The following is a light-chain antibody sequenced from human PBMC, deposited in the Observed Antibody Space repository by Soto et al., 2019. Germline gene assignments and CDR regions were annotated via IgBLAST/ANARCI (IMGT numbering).Light chain of an antibody. J-gene: IGKJ2*01. CDR1: QSVRSNY. Sequence: EIVLTQSPGTLSLSPGERATLSCRASQSVRSNYLAWYQQKPGQAPRLLIYGASSRATGIPDRFSGTGSGTDFTLTISRLEPEDFAVYYCQPHGGSPYTFGQGTKLEIK. CDR3: QPHGGSPYT. V-gene: IGKV3-20*01. CDR2: GAS.